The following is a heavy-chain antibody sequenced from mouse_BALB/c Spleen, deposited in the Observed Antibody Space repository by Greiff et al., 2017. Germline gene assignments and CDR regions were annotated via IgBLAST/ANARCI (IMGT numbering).Heavy chain of an antibody. V-gene: IGHV5-6-4*01. J-gene: IGHJ2*01. CDR1: GFTFSSYT. Sequence: EVKLMESGGGLVKPGGSLKLSCAASGFTFSSYTMSWVRQTPEQRLEWVATISSGGSYTYYPDSVKGRFTISRDNAKNTLYLQMSSLKSEDTARYYWTRERYYYSSGSYNFDDWGQGTTLTVAS. CDR3: TRERYYYSSGSYNFDD. CDR2: ISSGGSYT. D-gene: IGHD1-1*01.